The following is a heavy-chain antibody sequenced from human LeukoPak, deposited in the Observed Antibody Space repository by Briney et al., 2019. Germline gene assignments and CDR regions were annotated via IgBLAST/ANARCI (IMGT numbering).Heavy chain of an antibody. Sequence: SETLSLTCTVSGYSISSGYYWGWIRQPPGKGLEWIGSMYHSGTTSYNPSLKSRVTMSVDTSKNQFSLELSSVTAADTAVYYCAREHYFYYMDVWGKGTTVTVSS. CDR1: GYSISSGYY. CDR3: AREHYFYYMDV. V-gene: IGHV4-38-2*02. J-gene: IGHJ6*03. CDR2: MYHSGTT.